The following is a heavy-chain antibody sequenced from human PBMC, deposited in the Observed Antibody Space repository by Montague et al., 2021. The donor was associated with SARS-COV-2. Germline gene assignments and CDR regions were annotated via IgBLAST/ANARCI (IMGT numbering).Heavy chain of an antibody. D-gene: IGHD2-2*01. CDR3: ARRALGYCSSTSCETAFDI. CDR2: IYYSGST. Sequence: SETLSLTCTVSGGSISSYYWSWIRQPPGKGLEWIGYIYYSGSTNYNPSLKSRVTISVDTSKNQFSLKLSSVTAADTAVYYCARRALGYCSSTSCETAFDIWGQGTMVTVSP. CDR1: GGSISSYY. J-gene: IGHJ3*02. V-gene: IGHV4-59*08.